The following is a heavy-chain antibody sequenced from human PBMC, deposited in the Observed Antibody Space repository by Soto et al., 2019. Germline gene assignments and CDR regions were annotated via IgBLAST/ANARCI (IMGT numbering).Heavy chain of an antibody. CDR3: ARRYGDAFDI. J-gene: IGHJ3*02. D-gene: IGHD3-9*01. CDR2: IYYSGST. CDR1: GGSLTSYY. V-gene: IGHV4-59*07. Sequence: PSHTLPLTYTVSGGSLTSYYWSWIRQPPGKGLEWIGYIYYSGSTNYNPSLKSRVTISVDTSKNQFSLKLSSVTAADTAVYYCARRYGDAFDIWGQGTMVT.